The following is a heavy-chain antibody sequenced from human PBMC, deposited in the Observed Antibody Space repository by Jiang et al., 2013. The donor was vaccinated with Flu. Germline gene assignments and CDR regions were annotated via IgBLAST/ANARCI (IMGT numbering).Heavy chain of an antibody. CDR2: IYPDDSDT. CDR3: ARGLYGSGSHYFDY. V-gene: IGHV5-51*01. CDR1: GYSFTSYW. Sequence: GAEVKKPGESLLISCKGFGYSFTSYWIGWVRQMPGKGLEWMAIIYPDDSDTSYSPSFQGQVTISADKSTSTAYLQWSSLKASDTAMYYCARGLYGSGSHYFDYWAREPWSPSPQ. J-gene: IGHJ4*02. D-gene: IGHD3-10*01.